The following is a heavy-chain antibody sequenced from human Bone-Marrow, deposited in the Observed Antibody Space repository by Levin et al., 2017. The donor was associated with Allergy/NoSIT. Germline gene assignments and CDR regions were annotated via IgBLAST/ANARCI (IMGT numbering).Heavy chain of an antibody. V-gene: IGHV1-8*01. CDR3: ARNLPLTGDFDF. CDR2: MNPSSGAT. Sequence: EASVKVSCKASGYTFITYDINWVRQATGQGLEWLGWMNPSSGATGYSRNFQGRVTMTRDTSISTAFLELSGLNSEDTAVYYCARNLPLTGDFDFWGQGTLVTVSS. J-gene: IGHJ4*02. D-gene: IGHD3-9*01. CDR1: GYTFITYD.